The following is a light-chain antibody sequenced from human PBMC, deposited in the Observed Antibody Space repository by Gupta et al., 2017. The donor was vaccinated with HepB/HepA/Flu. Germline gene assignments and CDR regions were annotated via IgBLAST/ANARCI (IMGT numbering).Light chain of an antibody. V-gene: IGKV1-39*01. Sequence: DIQMTQSPSSLSASVGDRVTITCRARQSISSYLNWYQQKPGKAPKRLIYDASSWQRGGNTNCSGSGVGTDVNVTSISSQLKDFEAYYGQQMQCKRAMLTFGRGTKVEIK. J-gene: IGKJ4*01. CDR3: QQMQCKRAMLT. CDR1: QSISSY. CDR2: DAS.